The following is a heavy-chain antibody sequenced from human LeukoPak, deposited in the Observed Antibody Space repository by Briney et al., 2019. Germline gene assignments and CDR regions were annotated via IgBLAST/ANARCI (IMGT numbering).Heavy chain of an antibody. CDR3: ASPYCGGDSCYSGY. D-gene: IGHD2-15*01. V-gene: IGHV3-66*01. CDR2: IYSGGGA. Sequence: SGGSLRLSCAAPGFTVSSNYMSWVRQAPGKGLEWVSIIYSGGGAYYADSVKGRFTISRDSFKNTVYLQMNSLRAEDTAVYCCASPYCGGDSCYSGYWGQGTLVTVSS. CDR1: GFTVSSNY. J-gene: IGHJ4*02.